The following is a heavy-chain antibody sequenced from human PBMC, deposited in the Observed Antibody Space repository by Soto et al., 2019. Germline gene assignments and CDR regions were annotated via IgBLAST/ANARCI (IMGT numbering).Heavy chain of an antibody. J-gene: IGHJ4*02. Sequence: PSETLSLTCTVSGGSVSGYYWSWIRQPPGKGLEWIGYVYYNGGTLYNPSLASRATISVDTSKNHISLRLNSVTATDTAVYYCARAPAHFYEERGKGTRYLDYWGQGTQVTVSS. D-gene: IGHD3-22*01. CDR3: ARAPAHFYEERGKGTRYLDY. V-gene: IGHV4-59*02. CDR2: VYYNGGT. CDR1: GGSVSGYY.